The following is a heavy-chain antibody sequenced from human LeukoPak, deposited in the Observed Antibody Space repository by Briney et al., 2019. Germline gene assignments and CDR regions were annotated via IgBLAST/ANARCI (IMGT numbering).Heavy chain of an antibody. J-gene: IGHJ6*02. CDR1: GYTFTGYY. CDR2: INPNSGGT. CDR3: ARGPRADYYYGMDV. Sequence: ASVKVSCKASGYTFTGYYMHWVRQAPGQGLEWVGWINPNSGGTNYAQKFQGRVTMTRDTSISTAYMELSRLRSDDTAVYYCARGPRADYYYGMDVWGQGTTVTVSS. V-gene: IGHV1-2*02.